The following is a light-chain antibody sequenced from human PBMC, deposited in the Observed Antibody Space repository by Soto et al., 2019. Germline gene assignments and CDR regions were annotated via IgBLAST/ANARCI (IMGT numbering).Light chain of an antibody. CDR3: SSYSSSSSSYV. CDR2: EVT. Sequence: QSVLTQPASVSGSPGQSITISCAGSSSDVGGYKYVSWYQQFPGNAPKLIIYEVTIRPSGVSNRFSGSKSGNTASLTISGLQAEDEADYYCSSYSSSSSSYVFGTGTKLTVL. J-gene: IGLJ1*01. V-gene: IGLV2-14*01. CDR1: SSDVGGYKY.